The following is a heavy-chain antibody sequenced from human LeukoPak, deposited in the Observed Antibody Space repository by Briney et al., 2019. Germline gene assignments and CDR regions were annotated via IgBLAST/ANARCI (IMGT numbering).Heavy chain of an antibody. CDR1: GFTFSNAW. D-gene: IGHD6-13*01. J-gene: IGHJ5*02. CDR2: IKSKTDGGTT. Sequence: GGSLRLSCAASGFTFSNAWMSWVRQAPGKGLEWVGRIKSKTDGGTTDYAAPVKGRFTISRDDSKNTLYLQMNSLKTEDTAVYYCTTDHLISIAAAGTLNHWGQGTLVTVSS. CDR3: TTDHLISIAAAGTLNH. V-gene: IGHV3-15*01.